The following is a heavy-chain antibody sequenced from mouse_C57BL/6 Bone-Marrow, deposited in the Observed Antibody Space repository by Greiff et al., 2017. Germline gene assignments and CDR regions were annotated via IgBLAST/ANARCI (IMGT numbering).Heavy chain of an antibody. Sequence: EVKLVESGGGLVQPGGSLKLSCAASGFTFSDYYMYWVRQTPEKRLEWVAYISNGGGSTYYPDTVKGRFTISRDNAKNTLYLQMSRLKSEDTAMYYCAREGVLGDWFAYWGQGTLVTVSA. V-gene: IGHV5-12*01. CDR1: GFTFSDYY. J-gene: IGHJ3*01. CDR2: ISNGGGST. CDR3: AREGVLGDWFAY. D-gene: IGHD4-1*01.